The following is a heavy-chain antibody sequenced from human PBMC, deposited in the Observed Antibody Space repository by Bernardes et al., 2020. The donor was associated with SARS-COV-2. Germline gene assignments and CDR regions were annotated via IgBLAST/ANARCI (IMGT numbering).Heavy chain of an antibody. J-gene: IGHJ6*02. V-gene: IGHV3-7*03. Sequence: GSLRLSCAASGFTFSSYWMSWVRQAPGKGLEWVANIMQDGSEKYYVDSVKGRFTISRDNAKNSLYLQMNSLRAEDTAVYYCARGIIAAAGTNAYYYYGMDVWGQGTTVTVSS. D-gene: IGHD6-13*01. CDR1: GFTFSSYW. CDR3: ARGIIAAAGTNAYYYYGMDV. CDR2: IMQDGSEK.